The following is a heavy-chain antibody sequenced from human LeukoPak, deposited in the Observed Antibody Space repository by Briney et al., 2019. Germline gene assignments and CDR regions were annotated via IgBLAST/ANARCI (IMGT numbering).Heavy chain of an antibody. CDR2: INTSGNT. V-gene: IGHV4-4*07. CDR3: ARAGGGYDILTGYYTDFDY. D-gene: IGHD3-9*01. Sequence: SETLSLTCTVSGGSISSYYWSWIRQPAGKGLEWIGRINTSGNTNYNPSLKSRVTMSVDTSKNQFSLKLTSVTAADTAVYYCARAGGGYDILTGYYTDFDYWGQGTLVTVSS. CDR1: GGSISSYY. J-gene: IGHJ4*02.